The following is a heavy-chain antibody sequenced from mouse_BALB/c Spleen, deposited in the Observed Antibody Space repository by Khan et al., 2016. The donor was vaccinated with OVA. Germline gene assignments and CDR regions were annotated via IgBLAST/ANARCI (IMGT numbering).Heavy chain of an antibody. Sequence: EVMLVESGGGLVQPGGSRKLSCTASGFTFSSFGMHWVRQAPEKGLEWVAYISSDGITLNYADTVKGRFTISRDNPRNTLFLQMTSVRSEYTAMYYCARANLAWFAYWGQGTLVTVSA. CDR2: ISSDGITL. CDR3: ARANLAWFAY. J-gene: IGHJ3*01. CDR1: GFTFSSFG. V-gene: IGHV5-17*02. D-gene: IGHD4-1*01.